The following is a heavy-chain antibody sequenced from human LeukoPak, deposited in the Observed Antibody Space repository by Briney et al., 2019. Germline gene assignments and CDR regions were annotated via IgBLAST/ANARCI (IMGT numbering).Heavy chain of an antibody. V-gene: IGHV4-59*01. CDR3: ARQGSTRNYVFDD. CDR1: GGSINRDY. D-gene: IGHD3-10*01. CDR2: IYYSGNT. J-gene: IGHJ4*02. Sequence: SETLSLRCTVSGGSINRDYRSWIRQPPGKGLEWIGCIYYSGNTNYNPSLKSRVTISVDTSNNQFSLKLSSVTAADTAVYYCARQGSTRNYVFDDWGQGTLVTVSS.